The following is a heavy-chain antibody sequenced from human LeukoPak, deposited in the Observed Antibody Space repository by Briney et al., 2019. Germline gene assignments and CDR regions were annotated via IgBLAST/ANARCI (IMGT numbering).Heavy chain of an antibody. D-gene: IGHD5-24*01. CDR2: ISGSGDFT. Sequence: GGSLRLSCAASGFTFTNYAMSWVRQAPGKGLEWVSDISGSGDFTYYADSVKGRFIISRDKSKSTLYLQMNSLRAEDTAVYYCAKDGARDGYNYPDYWGQGTLVTVSS. V-gene: IGHV3-23*01. CDR3: AKDGARDGYNYPDY. CDR1: GFTFTNYA. J-gene: IGHJ4*02.